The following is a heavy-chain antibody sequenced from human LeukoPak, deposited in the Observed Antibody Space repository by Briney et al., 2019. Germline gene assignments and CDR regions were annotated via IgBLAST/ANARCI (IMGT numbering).Heavy chain of an antibody. CDR1: GFSFSSYA. J-gene: IGHJ2*01. CDR2: ISSSSGYI. V-gene: IGHV3-21*01. CDR3: ARDFRVRAPLWYFGL. D-gene: IGHD1-1*01. Sequence: GGSLRLSCAVSGFSFSSYAMNWVRQAPGKGLEWVSSISSSSGYIYYTDSVKGRFTISRDNAKNSLYLQMNSLRAEDTAVYYCARDFRVRAPLWYFGLWGRGTLVTVSS.